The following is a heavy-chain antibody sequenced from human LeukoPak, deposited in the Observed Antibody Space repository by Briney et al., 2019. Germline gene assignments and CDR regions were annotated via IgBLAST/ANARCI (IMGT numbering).Heavy chain of an antibody. CDR1: GYTFTPYF. D-gene: IGHD1-14*01. CDR2: INPTGGST. Sequence: ASVKVSCKASGYTFTPYFIHWVRQAPGQGLEWIGIINPTGGSTTHAQKFQGRFTVTRDMSTSTVYMELSSLTSEDTAVYYCARDRVIVGGTATYNFDHWGQGTLVTVSS. V-gene: IGHV1-46*01. CDR3: ARDRVIVGGTATYNFDH. J-gene: IGHJ4*02.